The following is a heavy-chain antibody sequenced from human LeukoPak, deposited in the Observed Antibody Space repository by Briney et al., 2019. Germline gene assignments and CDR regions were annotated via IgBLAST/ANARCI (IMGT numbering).Heavy chain of an antibody. V-gene: IGHV6-1*01. D-gene: IGHD3-3*01. CDR1: GDSVSSNSAA. Sequence: SQTLSRTCAIPGDSVSSNSAAWNWIRQSPSRGLEWLGRTYYRSKWYNDYVVSVKSRITINPDTSKNQFSLQLNSVTPEDTAVYYCARDRLRFLEWLLYWDYFDYWGQGTLVTVSS. CDR3: ARDRLRFLEWLLYWDYFDY. J-gene: IGHJ4*02. CDR2: TYYRSKWYN.